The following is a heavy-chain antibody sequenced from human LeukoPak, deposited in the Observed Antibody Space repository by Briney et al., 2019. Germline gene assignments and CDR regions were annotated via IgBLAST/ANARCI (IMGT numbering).Heavy chain of an antibody. CDR2: VYMGGTT. CDR3: ARGLLRDGYTYTYSFDY. D-gene: IGHD5-18*01. Sequence: PGGSLSLPCAASGFTVSTNYVHWLPQAPGKAREGVSVVYMGGTTYYADSVKGRFTISRDSTKNTIYLQMNNLRAEDTAVYYCARGLLRDGYTYTYSFDYWGQGALVTVSS. CDR1: GFTVSTNY. J-gene: IGHJ4*02. V-gene: IGHV3-66*01.